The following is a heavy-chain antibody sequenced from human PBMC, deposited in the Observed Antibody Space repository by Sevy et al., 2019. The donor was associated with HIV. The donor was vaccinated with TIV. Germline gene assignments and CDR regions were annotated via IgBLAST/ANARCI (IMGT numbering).Heavy chain of an antibody. V-gene: IGHV3-23*01. CDR1: GFTFSSYA. J-gene: IGHJ3*02. Sequence: GGSLRLSCAASGFTFSSYAMSWVRQAPGKGLEWVSAISGSGGSTYYADSVKGRLTISRDNSKNTLYLQMNSLRAEDTAVYYCAKDLKDYDSSGYDAFDIWGQGTMVTVSS. D-gene: IGHD3-22*01. CDR3: AKDLKDYDSSGYDAFDI. CDR2: ISGSGGST.